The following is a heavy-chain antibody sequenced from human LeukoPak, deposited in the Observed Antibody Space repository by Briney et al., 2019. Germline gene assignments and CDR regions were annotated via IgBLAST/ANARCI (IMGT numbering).Heavy chain of an antibody. CDR1: GFTFSSYW. J-gene: IGHJ5*02. V-gene: IGHV3-7*01. D-gene: IGHD6-25*01. CDR3: GRAAVSRFDP. CDR2: IKQDGSEK. Sequence: GSLRLSCAASGFTFSSYWMSWVRHAPGKGLEWVANIKQDGSEKYYVDSVKGRFTISRDNDKNSLYLQMNSLRAEDTAVYYCGRAAVSRFDPWGQGTLVTVSS.